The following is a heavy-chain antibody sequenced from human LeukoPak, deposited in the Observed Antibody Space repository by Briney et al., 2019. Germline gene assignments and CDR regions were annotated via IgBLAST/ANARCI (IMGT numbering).Heavy chain of an antibody. D-gene: IGHD2-15*01. J-gene: IGHJ4*02. V-gene: IGHV4-59*01. CDR2: IYYSGST. Sequence: GSLRLSCAASGFTFSNAWMSWIRQPPGKGLEWIGYIYYSGSTNYNPSLKSRVTISVDTSKNQFSLKLTSVTAADRAVYYCATAGYNGGNPFEYWGQGTLVTVSS. CDR3: ATAGYNGGNPFEY. CDR1: GFTFSNAW.